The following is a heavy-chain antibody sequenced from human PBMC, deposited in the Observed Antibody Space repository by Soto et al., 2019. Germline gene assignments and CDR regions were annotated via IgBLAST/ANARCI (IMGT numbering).Heavy chain of an antibody. CDR1: GFTFSSYS. CDR2: ISSSSSYI. V-gene: IGHV3-21*01. D-gene: IGHD5-18*01. Sequence: EVQLVESGGGLVKPGGSLRLSCAASGFTFSSYSMNWVRQAPGKGLEWVSSISSSSSYIYYADSVKGRFTISRDNAKNSLYLQMNSLRAEDTAVYYCARDRADTAFDAFDIWGQGTMVTVSS. CDR3: ARDRADTAFDAFDI. J-gene: IGHJ3*02.